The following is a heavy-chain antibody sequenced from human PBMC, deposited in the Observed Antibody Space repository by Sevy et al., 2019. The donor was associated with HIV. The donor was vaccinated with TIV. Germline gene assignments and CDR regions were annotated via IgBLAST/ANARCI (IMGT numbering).Heavy chain of an antibody. V-gene: IGHV1-18*01. J-gene: IGHJ4*02. CDR2: ISGYNVHT. CDR1: GYTFNTYS. D-gene: IGHD6-13*01. CDR3: ARTGYSTLDRVAAADSSLDF. Sequence: ASVKVSCKASGYTFNTYSITWVRQAPGQGLEWMGWISGYNVHTTYARELQGRVTITTDTSTSTAYLELRSLTSDDTAVYYCARTGYSTLDRVAAADSSLDFWGQGTLVTVSS.